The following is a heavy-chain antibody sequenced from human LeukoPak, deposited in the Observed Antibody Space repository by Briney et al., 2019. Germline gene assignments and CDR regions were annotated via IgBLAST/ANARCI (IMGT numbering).Heavy chain of an antibody. CDR3: ARGHTAVTRHFDF. D-gene: IGHD4-17*01. CDR2: ISSGSSYI. J-gene: IGHJ4*02. CDR1: GFTFTTYS. Sequence: GGSLRLSCEASGFTFTTYSMTWVRQAPGKGLEWVSIISSGSSYIFSADALKGRFTISRDDAKNLLYLDMSSLRAEDTAVYYCARGHTAVTRHFDFWGQGTLVTVSS. V-gene: IGHV3-21*01.